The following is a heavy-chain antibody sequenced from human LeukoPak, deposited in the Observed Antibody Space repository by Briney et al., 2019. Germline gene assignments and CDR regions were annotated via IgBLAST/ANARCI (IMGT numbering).Heavy chain of an antibody. V-gene: IGHV3-48*04. CDR1: GFTFSSYS. CDR3: ARTVLRYNYYYYYMDV. J-gene: IGHJ6*03. D-gene: IGHD3-9*01. CDR2: ISSGGTTI. Sequence: GGSLRLSCAASGFTFSSYSMNWVRQAPGKGLEWVSSISSGGTTIKYADSVKGRFTISRDNAKNSLYVQMYSLRAEDTAVYYCARTVLRYNYYYYYMDVWGRGTTVTISS.